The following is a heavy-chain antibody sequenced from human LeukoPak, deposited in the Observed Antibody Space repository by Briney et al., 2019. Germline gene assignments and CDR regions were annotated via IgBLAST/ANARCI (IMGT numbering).Heavy chain of an antibody. CDR2: IYYSGST. J-gene: IGHJ4*02. Sequence: SETLSLTCTVSGGSISSSSYYWGWIRQPPGKGLEWIGSIYYSGSTYYNPSLKSRVTISVDTSKNQFSLKLSSVTAADTAVYYCARAPAGDSSGLYWGQGTLVTVSS. CDR1: GGSISSSSYY. V-gene: IGHV4-39*07. D-gene: IGHD3-22*01. CDR3: ARAPAGDSSGLY.